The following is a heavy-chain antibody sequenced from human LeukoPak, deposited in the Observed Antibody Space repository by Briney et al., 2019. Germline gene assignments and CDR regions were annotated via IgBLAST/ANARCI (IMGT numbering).Heavy chain of an antibody. J-gene: IGHJ5*02. CDR2: IYYSGST. CDR3: ARTYGYGLHP. Sequence: PSETLSLTCTVSGGSISSYYWSWIRQPPGKGLEWIGYIYYSGSTNYNPSLKSRVTISVDTSKNQFPPKVSPGTAADTAVYYCARTYGYGLHPWGQGTLVTVSS. CDR1: GGSISSYY. V-gene: IGHV4-59*01. D-gene: IGHD5-18*01.